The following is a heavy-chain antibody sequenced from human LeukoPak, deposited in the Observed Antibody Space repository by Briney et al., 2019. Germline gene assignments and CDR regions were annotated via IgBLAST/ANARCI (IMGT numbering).Heavy chain of an antibody. Sequence: ASVKVSCKVSGYTPTELSMHWVRQAPGKGLEWMGGFDPEDGETIYAQKFQGRVTMTEDTSTDTAYMELSSLRSEDTAVYYCATKSYSSSPARAFDIWGQGTMVTVSS. D-gene: IGHD6-6*01. CDR1: GYTPTELS. CDR2: FDPEDGET. J-gene: IGHJ3*02. CDR3: ATKSYSSSPARAFDI. V-gene: IGHV1-24*01.